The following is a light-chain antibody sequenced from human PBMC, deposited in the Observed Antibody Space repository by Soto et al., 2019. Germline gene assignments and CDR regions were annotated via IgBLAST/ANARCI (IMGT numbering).Light chain of an antibody. J-gene: IGKJ1*01. CDR2: AAS. V-gene: IGKV1-39*01. CDR3: QQSYSSPHD. CDR1: QTISTY. Sequence: DIQMTQSPSSLSASVGDRVTITCRASQTISTYLNWYQQKPGKAPKLLIYAASDLQSGVPSRFSGSGSGTDFTLTISRLQPEDFATYYCQQSYSSPHDFGHGTNVEIK.